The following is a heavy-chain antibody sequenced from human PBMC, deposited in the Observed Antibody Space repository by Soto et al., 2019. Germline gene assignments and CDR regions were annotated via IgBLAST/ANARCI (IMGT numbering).Heavy chain of an antibody. CDR3: AKQVVPAAPEGIYYYGMDV. Sequence: GGSLRLSCAASGFTFDDYTMHWVRQAPGKDLEWVSLISWDGGSTYYADSVKGRFTISRDNSKNSLYLQMNSLRTEDTALYYCAKQVVPAAPEGIYYYGMDVWGQGTTVTVSS. D-gene: IGHD2-2*01. CDR2: ISWDGGST. CDR1: GFTFDDYT. J-gene: IGHJ6*02. V-gene: IGHV3-43*01.